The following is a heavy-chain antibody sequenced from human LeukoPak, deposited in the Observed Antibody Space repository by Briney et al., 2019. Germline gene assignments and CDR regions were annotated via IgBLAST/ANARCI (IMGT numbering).Heavy chain of an antibody. CDR3: ARGGGVPAAPFYYYYGMDV. D-gene: IGHD2-2*01. CDR1: GYTFTSYD. V-gene: IGHV1-8*01. Sequence: ASVKVSCKASGYTFTSYDINWVRQATGQGLEWMGWMNPNSGNTGYAQKFQGRVTMTRNTSISTAYMELSSLRSEDTAVYYCARGGGVPAAPFYYYYGMDVWGQGTTVTVSS. CDR2: MNPNSGNT. J-gene: IGHJ6*02.